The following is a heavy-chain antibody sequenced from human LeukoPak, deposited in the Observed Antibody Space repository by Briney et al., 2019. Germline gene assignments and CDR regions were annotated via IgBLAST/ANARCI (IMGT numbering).Heavy chain of an antibody. D-gene: IGHD1-26*01. CDR1: GFTFSSYG. CDR2: ISGSGGST. J-gene: IGHJ4*02. V-gene: IGHV3-23*01. CDR3: TRPAEGAILDH. Sequence: PGGTLRLSCAASGFTFSSYGMSWVRQAPGKGLEWVSAISGSGGSTYYADSVKGRFTISRDNSKNTLYLQMNSLRAEDTAVYYCTRPAEGAILDHWGQGTLVTVS.